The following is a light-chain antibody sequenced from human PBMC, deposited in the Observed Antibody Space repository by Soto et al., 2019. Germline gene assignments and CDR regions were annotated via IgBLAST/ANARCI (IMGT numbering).Light chain of an antibody. Sequence: DIRMTQSPSSLSASVGDTVTITCRASQTITTYVSWYQQRPGKAPKLLIFSTSRLQAGVPSRFSGGGYGTDFTLTIGSLQPEDFATYYCQQTYITPRTFGQGTKVEIK. CDR3: QQTYITPRT. CDR1: QTITTY. CDR2: STS. J-gene: IGKJ1*01. V-gene: IGKV1-39*01.